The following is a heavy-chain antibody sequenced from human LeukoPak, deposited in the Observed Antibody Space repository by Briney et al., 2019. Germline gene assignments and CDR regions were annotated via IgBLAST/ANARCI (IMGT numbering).Heavy chain of an antibody. CDR3: AKGRYYPPRAYAFDI. Sequence: GGSLRLSCAASGFTFSSSGMHWVRQAPGKGLEWVAVISYDGSNKDYADSVKGRFTISRDNSKSTLFLQMNSLRAEDTAVYYCAKGRYYPPRAYAFDIWGQGTMVTVSS. CDR1: GFTFSSSG. V-gene: IGHV3-30*18. D-gene: IGHD3-10*01. CDR2: ISYDGSNK. J-gene: IGHJ3*02.